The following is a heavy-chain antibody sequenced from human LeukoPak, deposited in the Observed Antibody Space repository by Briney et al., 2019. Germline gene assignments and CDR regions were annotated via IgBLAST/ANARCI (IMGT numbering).Heavy chain of an antibody. CDR1: EFTFSTYD. D-gene: IGHD3-22*01. J-gene: IGHJ4*02. CDR2: ISSSSGNT. Sequence: RGSLRLSCAASEFTFSTYDMSWVRQAPGKRLEWVSSISSSSGNTYYADSVKGRFTISRDNSRNTLYLQLNSLRAEDTAVYYCAKPVKWGSAYYYFDYWGQGGLVTVS. CDR3: AKPVKWGSAYYYFDY. V-gene: IGHV3-23*01.